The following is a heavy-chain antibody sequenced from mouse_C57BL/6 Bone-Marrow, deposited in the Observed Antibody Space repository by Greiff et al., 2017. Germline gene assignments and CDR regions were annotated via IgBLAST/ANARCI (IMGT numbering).Heavy chain of an antibody. CDR3: NRNGLDY. CDR2: IDPETGGT. Sequence: VQLQQSGAELVRPGASVTLSCKASGYTFTDYEMHWVKQTPVHGLEWIGAIDPETGGTAYNHKFKGKAILTADKSSSTAYMERPSLTSEDSAVYSCNRNGLDYWGQGTTLTVSA. V-gene: IGHV1-15*01. CDR1: GYTFTDYE. J-gene: IGHJ2*01.